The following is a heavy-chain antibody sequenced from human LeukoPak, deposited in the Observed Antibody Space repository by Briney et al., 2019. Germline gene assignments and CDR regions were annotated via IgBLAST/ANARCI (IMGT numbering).Heavy chain of an antibody. V-gene: IGHV1-46*01. CDR1: GYTFTSYY. D-gene: IGHD2-15*01. Sequence: ASVKVFCKASGYTFTSYYMHWVRQAPGQGLEWMGIINPSGGSTSYTQKFQGRVTMTGDTSTSTVYMELSSLRSEDTAVYYCARDRCSGGSCYGWFDPWGQGTLVTVSS. CDR2: INPSGGST. J-gene: IGHJ5*02. CDR3: ARDRCSGGSCYGWFDP.